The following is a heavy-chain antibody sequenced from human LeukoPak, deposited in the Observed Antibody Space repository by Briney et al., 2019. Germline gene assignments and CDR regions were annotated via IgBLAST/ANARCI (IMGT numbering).Heavy chain of an antibody. CDR2: TYTSGST. CDR3: ATSSGWYPSGFDP. V-gene: IGHV4-61*02. J-gene: IGHJ5*02. Sequence: SQTLSLTCTASGGSISSGSYYWSWIRQPAGKGLEWIGRTYTSGSTNYNPSLKSRVTISVDTSKNQFSLKLSSVTAADTAVYYCATSSGWYPSGFDPWGQGTLVTVSS. D-gene: IGHD6-19*01. CDR1: GGSISSGSYY.